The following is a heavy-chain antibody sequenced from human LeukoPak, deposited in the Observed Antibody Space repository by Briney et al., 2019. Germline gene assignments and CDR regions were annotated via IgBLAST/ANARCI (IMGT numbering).Heavy chain of an antibody. Sequence: GGSLRLSCAASGFTFSSYAMSWVRQAPGKGLEWVSAISGSGGSTYYAVSVKGRFTISRDKSKNTLSLQMNSLRAEDTAVYYCAKDSNSSRWYNWFDPWGQGTLVTVSS. D-gene: IGHD6-13*01. J-gene: IGHJ5*02. CDR1: GFTFSSYA. V-gene: IGHV3-23*01. CDR3: AKDSNSSRWYNWFDP. CDR2: ISGSGGST.